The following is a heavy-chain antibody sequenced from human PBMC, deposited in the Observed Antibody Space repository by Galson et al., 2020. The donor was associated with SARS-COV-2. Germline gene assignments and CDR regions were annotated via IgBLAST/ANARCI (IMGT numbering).Heavy chain of an antibody. D-gene: IGHD2-15*01. Sequence: GGSLRLTCAASGFTFSSYWMSWVRQPPGKGLEWVANIKQDGSEKYYVDSVKGRFTISRDNGKNSLYLQMNSLRAEDTAVYYCARDEVVVGYYGMEVWGQGTTVTVSS. CDR2: IKQDGSEK. V-gene: IGHV3-7*01. CDR3: ARDEVVVGYYGMEV. J-gene: IGHJ6*02. CDR1: GFTFSSYW.